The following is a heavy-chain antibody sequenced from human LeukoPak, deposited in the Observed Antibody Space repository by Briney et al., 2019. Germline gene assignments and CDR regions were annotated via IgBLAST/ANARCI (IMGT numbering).Heavy chain of an antibody. J-gene: IGHJ4*02. CDR3: ARAVSYYDFWSGYYRTYYFDY. CDR2: IYTSGST. CDR1: GGSISSGSYY. V-gene: IGHV4-61*02. Sequence: SQTLSLTCTVSGGSISSGSYYWSWIRQPAGKGLEWIGRIYTSGSTNYNPSLKSRVTISVDTSKNQFSLKLSSVTAADTAVYYCARAVSYYDFWSGYYRTYYFDYWGQGTLVTVSS. D-gene: IGHD3-3*01.